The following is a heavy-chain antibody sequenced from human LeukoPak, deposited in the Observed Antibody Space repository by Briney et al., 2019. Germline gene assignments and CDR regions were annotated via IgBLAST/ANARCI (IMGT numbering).Heavy chain of an antibody. Sequence: PSETLSLTCAVYSGSFSGYYWSWIRQPPGKGLEWIGEINHSGSTNYNPSLKSRVTISVDTSKNQFSLKLSSVTAADTAVYYCARGFSYGDYEVLYFDYWGQGTLVTVSS. CDR2: INHSGST. D-gene: IGHD4-17*01. J-gene: IGHJ4*02. CDR1: SGSFSGYY. V-gene: IGHV4-34*01. CDR3: ARGFSYGDYEVLYFDY.